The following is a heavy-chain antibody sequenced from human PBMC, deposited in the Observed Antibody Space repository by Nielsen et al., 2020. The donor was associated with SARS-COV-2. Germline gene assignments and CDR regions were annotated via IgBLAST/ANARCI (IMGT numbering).Heavy chain of an antibody. CDR2: INPSGGST. J-gene: IGHJ3*02. V-gene: IGHV1-46*01. Sequence: ASVKVSCKASGYTFTSYDMHWVRQAPGQGLEWMGIINPSGGSTSYAQKFQGRVTMTRDTSTSTVYMELSSLRSEDTAVYYCARVPPRRDAFDIWGQGTMVTVSS. CDR1: GYTFTSYD. CDR3: ARVPPRRDAFDI.